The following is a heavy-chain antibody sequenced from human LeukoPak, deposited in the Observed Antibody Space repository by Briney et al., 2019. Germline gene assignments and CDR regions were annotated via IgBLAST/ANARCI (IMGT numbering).Heavy chain of an antibody. CDR1: GFTFSSYW. CDR2: INNDGSST. D-gene: IGHD6-13*01. J-gene: IGHJ5*02. V-gene: IGHV3-74*01. CDR3: ARPTKEGSSWYWWFDP. Sequence: GGSLRLSCAASGFTFSSYWMHWVRQAPGKGLVWVSRINNDGSSTSYADSVKGRFTISRDNAKNTLYLQMNSLRAENTAVYYCARPTKEGSSWYWWFDPWGQGTLVTVSS.